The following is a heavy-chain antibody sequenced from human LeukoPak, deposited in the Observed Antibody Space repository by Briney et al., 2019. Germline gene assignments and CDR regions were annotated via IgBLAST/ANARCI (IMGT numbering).Heavy chain of an antibody. CDR3: TTDREWYSSSSGGGLGIY. D-gene: IGHD6-6*01. CDR2: ISYDGSNK. V-gene: IGHV3-30*04. CDR1: GFTFSSYA. Sequence: PGGSLRLSCAASGFTFSSYAMHWVRQAPGKGLEWVAVISYDGSNKNYADSVKGRFTISRDNSKNTLYLQMNSLKTEDTAVYYCTTDREWYSSSSGGGLGIYWGQGTLVTVSS. J-gene: IGHJ4*02.